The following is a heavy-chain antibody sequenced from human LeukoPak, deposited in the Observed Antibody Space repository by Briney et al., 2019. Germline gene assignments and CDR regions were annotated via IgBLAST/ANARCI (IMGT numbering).Heavy chain of an antibody. CDR2: IYHSGST. J-gene: IGHJ4*02. CDR1: GYSTSSGYY. V-gene: IGHV4-38-2*01. D-gene: IGHD3-16*02. Sequence: SETLSLTCAVSGYSTSSGYYWGWIRQPPGKGLEWIGSIYHSGSTYYNPSLKSRVTISVDTSKNQFSLKLSSVTAADTAVYYCARHPPYDYVWGSYRSSFDYWGQGTLVTVSS. CDR3: ARHPPYDYVWGSYRSSFDY.